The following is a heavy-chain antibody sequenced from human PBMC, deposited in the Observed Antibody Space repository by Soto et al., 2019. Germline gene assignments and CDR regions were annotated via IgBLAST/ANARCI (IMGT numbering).Heavy chain of an antibody. CDR1: GFTFSDYA. D-gene: IGHD3-22*01. Sequence: GGSLRLSCAASGFTFSDYAMHWVRQAPGKGLEWVAVVSHDGRNTHYADSVKGRFTISRDNSRNTLFLQMNSLRAEDTAVYYCARDYYKYYDSSGYYRSPAYWGQGTLVTVSS. CDR2: VSHDGRNT. CDR3: ARDYYKYYDSSGYYRSPAY. J-gene: IGHJ4*02. V-gene: IGHV3-30*03.